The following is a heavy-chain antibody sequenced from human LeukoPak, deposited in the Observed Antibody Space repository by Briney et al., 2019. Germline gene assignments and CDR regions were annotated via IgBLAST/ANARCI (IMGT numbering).Heavy chain of an antibody. Sequence: GASVKVSCKASGYTFTSYYMHWVRQAPGQGLEWMGRIIPILGIANYAQKFQGRVTITADKSTSTAYMELSSLRSEDTAVYYCARDGDPDYDFWSGEYYYYGMDVWGQGTTVTVSS. CDR1: GYTFTSYY. J-gene: IGHJ6*02. V-gene: IGHV1-69*04. CDR2: IIPILGIA. D-gene: IGHD3-3*01. CDR3: ARDGDPDYDFWSGEYYYYGMDV.